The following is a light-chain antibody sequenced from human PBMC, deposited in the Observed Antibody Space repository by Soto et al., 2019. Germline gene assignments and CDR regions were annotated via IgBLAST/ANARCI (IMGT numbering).Light chain of an antibody. V-gene: IGKV1-5*03. J-gene: IGKJ1*01. Sequence: DLQMTQSPSTLSASVGDRVIITCRASQSISTWLAWYQQKPGKVPKLLIYKASTLESGVPSRFSGSGFGTEFTLTISSLQPDDFATYYCQQYNSYSWTFGQGTKVEIK. CDR3: QQYNSYSWT. CDR2: KAS. CDR1: QSISTW.